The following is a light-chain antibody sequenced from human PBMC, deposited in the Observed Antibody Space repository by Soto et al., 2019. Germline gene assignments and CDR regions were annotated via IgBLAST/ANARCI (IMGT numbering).Light chain of an antibody. CDR1: QSVDSF. Sequence: EIVLTQSPGTLSLSPGERATLSCRASQSVDSFLAWFQQKPGQAPRLLIYGASYRATGIPDRFSGSGSGTDFTLTITRLEPDDFAVYYCRHYLGSPWAFGQGTKVEV. CDR3: RHYLGSPWA. V-gene: IGKV3-20*01. CDR2: GAS. J-gene: IGKJ1*01.